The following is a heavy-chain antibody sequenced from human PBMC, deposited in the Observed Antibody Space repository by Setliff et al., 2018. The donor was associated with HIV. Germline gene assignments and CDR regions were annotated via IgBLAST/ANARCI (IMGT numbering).Heavy chain of an antibody. CDR3: ARDHAPSSSASYFQH. Sequence: SETLSLTCAVYNGSFSEYYWTWVRQPPGKELEWIGEISHGGRSTYNPSLKSRVAISVDTSKNQFSMKLKTVTAADTAVYYCARDHAPSSSASYFQHWGQGTPVTVSS. CDR1: NGSFSEYY. V-gene: IGHV4-34*01. D-gene: IGHD6-6*01. J-gene: IGHJ1*01. CDR2: ISHGGRS.